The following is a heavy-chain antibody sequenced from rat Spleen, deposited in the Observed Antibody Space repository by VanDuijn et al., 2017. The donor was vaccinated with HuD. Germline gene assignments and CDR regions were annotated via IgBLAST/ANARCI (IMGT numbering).Heavy chain of an antibody. Sequence: EVQLVESGGRLVQPGNSLKLSCAASGFTFSDHAMAWVRQFPKKGLEWVAIIIYDGSGTFYRDSVKGRFTISRDTAQNTLYLQMNSPTSEDTATYYCTRGGYFRYWGQGVMVTVSS. CDR1: GFTFSDHA. CDR3: TRGGYFRY. J-gene: IGHJ2*01. D-gene: IGHD2-5*01. CDR2: IIYDGSGT. V-gene: IGHV5-17*01.